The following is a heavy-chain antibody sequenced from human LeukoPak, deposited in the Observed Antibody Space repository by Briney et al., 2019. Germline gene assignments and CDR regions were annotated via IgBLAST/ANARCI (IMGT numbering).Heavy chain of an antibody. CDR3: AKGTVTTLDY. J-gene: IGHJ4*02. Sequence: PGGSLRLSFAASGFTFDDYAMHWVRQAPGKGLEWVSGISWNSGSIGYADSVKGRFTISRDNAKNSLYLQMNSLRAEDTALYYCAKGTVTTLDYWGQGTLVTVSS. CDR2: ISWNSGSI. D-gene: IGHD4-17*01. CDR1: GFTFDDYA. V-gene: IGHV3-9*01.